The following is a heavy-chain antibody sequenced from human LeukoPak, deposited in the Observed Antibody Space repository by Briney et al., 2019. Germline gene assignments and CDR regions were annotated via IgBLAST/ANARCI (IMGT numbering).Heavy chain of an antibody. J-gene: IGHJ5*02. D-gene: IGHD6-19*01. CDR2: TYYRSKWHN. CDR3: ARDRNSGWSGNNWFDP. Sequence: SQTLSLTCAISGDSVSSNSAAWNWIRQSPSRGLEWLGRTYYRSKWHNDYAVSVKSRITINPDTSKNQFSLQLNSVTPEDTAVYYCARDRNSGWSGNNWFDPWGQGTLVTVSS. CDR1: GDSVSSNSAA. V-gene: IGHV6-1*01.